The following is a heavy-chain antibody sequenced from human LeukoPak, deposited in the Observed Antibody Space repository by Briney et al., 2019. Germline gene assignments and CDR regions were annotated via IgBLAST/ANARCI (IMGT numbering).Heavy chain of an antibody. CDR3: ARGLKPDIVVVVLGH. CDR2: ISYDGSNK. J-gene: IGHJ4*02. Sequence: GGPLRLSCAASGFTFSSYAMHWVRQAPGEGLEWVAVISYDGSNKYYADSVKGRFTISRDNSKNTLYLQMNSLRAEDTAVYYCARGLKPDIVVVVLGHWGQGTLVTVSS. V-gene: IGHV3-30-3*01. D-gene: IGHD2-15*01. CDR1: GFTFSSYA.